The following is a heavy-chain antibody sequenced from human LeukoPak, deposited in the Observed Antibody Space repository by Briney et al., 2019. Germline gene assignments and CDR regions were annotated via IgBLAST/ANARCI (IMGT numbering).Heavy chain of an antibody. CDR1: GFTFSIHA. V-gene: IGHV3-23*01. Sequence: GGSLRLSCAASGFTFSIHAMSWVRQAPGKGLEWVSGISGNSGSTYYADSVKGRFTISRDNSKNTLYLQMNSLRAEDTAVYYCAKDTLIIAAAGSYSDYWGQGTLVIVSS. D-gene: IGHD6-13*01. J-gene: IGHJ4*02. CDR3: AKDTLIIAAAGSYSDY. CDR2: ISGNSGST.